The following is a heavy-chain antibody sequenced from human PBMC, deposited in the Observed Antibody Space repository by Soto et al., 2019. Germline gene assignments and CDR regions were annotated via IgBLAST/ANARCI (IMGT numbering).Heavy chain of an antibody. Sequence: QVQLVESGGGVVQPGRSLRLSCAASGFTFSSYGMHWVRQAPGKGLEWVAVIWYDGSNKYYADSVKGRFTISRHNSKNTLYLQMNSLRAEDTAVYYCARDRSGVVAAPYYFDYWGQGTLVTVSS. CDR1: GFTFSSYG. CDR2: IWYDGSNK. CDR3: ARDRSGVVAAPYYFDY. V-gene: IGHV3-33*01. J-gene: IGHJ4*02. D-gene: IGHD2-15*01.